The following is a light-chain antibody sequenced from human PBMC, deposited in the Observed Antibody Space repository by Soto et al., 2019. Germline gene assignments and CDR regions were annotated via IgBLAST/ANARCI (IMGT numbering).Light chain of an antibody. J-gene: IGLJ2*01. CDR3: QTYDRNVGGSI. CDR2: DNT. Sequence: QSVLTQPPSVSWAPGQRVTISCSGTTSNIGAGYGVHWYQKSPGTAPRLLIYDNTNRPSGVAVRFSGSKSGTSVSLAITGLETEDESDSYYQTYDRNVGGSIFGGGTKLTVL. CDR1: TSNIGAGYG. V-gene: IGLV1-40*01.